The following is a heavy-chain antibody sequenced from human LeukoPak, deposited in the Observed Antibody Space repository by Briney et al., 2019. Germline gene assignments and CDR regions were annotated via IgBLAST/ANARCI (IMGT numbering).Heavy chain of an antibody. CDR3: VVHSATSCY. Sequence: PGGSLRLSCATSGFTFSSYEMNWVRQAPGKGLEWISYITTSGTSTYYADSVKGRFTISRDNGKTALSLQMNSLSAEDTAVYYCVVHSATSCYWGQGTLVTVSS. CDR1: GFTFSSYE. CDR2: ITTSGTST. D-gene: IGHD1-26*01. J-gene: IGHJ4*02. V-gene: IGHV3-48*03.